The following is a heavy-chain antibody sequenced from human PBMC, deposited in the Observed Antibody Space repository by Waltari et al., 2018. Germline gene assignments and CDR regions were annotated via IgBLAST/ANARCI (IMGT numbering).Heavy chain of an antibody. J-gene: IGHJ6*03. CDR2: IHHSGST. Sequence: QVQLQQWGAGLLKPSETLSLTCAVYGGSFSGYYWSWIRQPPGKGLEWIGEIHHSGSTNYNPSLKSRVTRSVDASKNQFSLKLSSVTAADTAVYYCARGSPVFGVVPRNYYYYMDVWGKGTTVTVSS. V-gene: IGHV4-34*01. D-gene: IGHD3-3*01. CDR3: ARGSPVFGVVPRNYYYYMDV. CDR1: GGSFSGYY.